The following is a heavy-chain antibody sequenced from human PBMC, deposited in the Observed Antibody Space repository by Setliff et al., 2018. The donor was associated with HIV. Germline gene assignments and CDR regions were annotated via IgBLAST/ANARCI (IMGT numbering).Heavy chain of an antibody. CDR3: ARGAWYTSGWYSSRYMDV. CDR2: IIPIFGTA. V-gene: IGHV1-69*13. CDR1: GGTFSSYA. D-gene: IGHD6-19*01. Sequence: SVKVSCKASGGTFSSYAISWVRQAPGQGLEWMGGIIPIFGTANYAQKFQGRVTITADESISTAYMELSSLRSEDTAVYYCARGAWYTSGWYSSRYMDVWGKGTTVTVSS. J-gene: IGHJ6*03.